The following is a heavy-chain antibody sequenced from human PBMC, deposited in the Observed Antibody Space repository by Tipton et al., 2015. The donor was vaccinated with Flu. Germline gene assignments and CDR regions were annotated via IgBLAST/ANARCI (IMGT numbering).Heavy chain of an antibody. CDR2: IYYSGNT. CDR1: GGSIRSASYY. D-gene: IGHD2-15*01. J-gene: IGHJ4*02. CDR3: ASEGTYCRGGSCFPDY. Sequence: LRLSCTVSGGSIRSASYYWSWLRQLPGKGLEWMVHIYYSGNTYYNPSLRSRVTMSVDTSKKQFSLKLSSVTAADTAVYYCASEGTYCRGGSCFPDYWGQGTLVTVSS. V-gene: IGHV4-30-4*08.